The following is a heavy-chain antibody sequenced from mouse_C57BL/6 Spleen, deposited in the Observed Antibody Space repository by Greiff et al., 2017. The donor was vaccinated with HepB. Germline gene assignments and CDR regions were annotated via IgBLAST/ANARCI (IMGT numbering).Heavy chain of an antibody. CDR3: ARSGCDDSGDY. CDR1: GYSFTSYL. V-gene: IGHV1-62-3*01. Sequence: QVQLQQPGAELVKPGASVKLSCKASGYSFTSYLMNWVKQRPGRGLEWIGRIDPSSGGTKYNEKFKGKATLTVDKPSSTAYMQLNSLTSEDSAVYYCARSGCDDSGDYWGQGTTVTVSS. CDR2: IDPSSGGT. J-gene: IGHJ4*01. D-gene: IGHD1-3*01.